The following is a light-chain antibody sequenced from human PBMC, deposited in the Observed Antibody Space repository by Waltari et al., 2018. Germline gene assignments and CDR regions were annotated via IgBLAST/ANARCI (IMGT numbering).Light chain of an antibody. V-gene: IGLV2-14*01. CDR3: CSHSSSSTLVL. CDR1: TTDVRAYDF. J-gene: IGLJ3*02. Sequence: QSALTQPASVSGSPGHSITRSCTGTTTDVRAYDFGSRYQQHPGEVPKLLIYEVNNRPSGVSDRFSGSRSGNTASLTISGLLAEDEADYYCCSHSSSSTLVLFGGGTKVTVL. CDR2: EVN.